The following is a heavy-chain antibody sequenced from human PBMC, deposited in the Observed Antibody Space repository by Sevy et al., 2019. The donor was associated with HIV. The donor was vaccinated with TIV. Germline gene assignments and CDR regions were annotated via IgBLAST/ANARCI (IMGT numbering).Heavy chain of an antibody. CDR2: IYYSGST. CDR1: GCSISSSSYY. D-gene: IGHD3-16*01. V-gene: IGHV4-39*01. Sequence: SETLSLTCTVSGCSISSSSYYWGWIRQPPGKGLEWIGSIYYSGSTYYNPSLKSRVTISVDTSKNQFSLKLSSVTAADTAAYYCARKGEFEQLRFNWFDSWGQGTLVTVSS. J-gene: IGHJ5*01. CDR3: ARKGEFEQLRFNWFDS.